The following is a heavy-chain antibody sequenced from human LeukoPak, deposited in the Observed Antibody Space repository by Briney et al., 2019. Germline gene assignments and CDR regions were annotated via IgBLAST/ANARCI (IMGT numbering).Heavy chain of an antibody. D-gene: IGHD2-15*01. J-gene: IGHJ4*02. CDR2: ISSNSIYV. V-gene: IGHV3-21*01. Sequence: GGSLRLSCAASGFTFSSYSMDWVRQAPGKGLEWVSSISSNSIYVFYADSMKGRFTISRDNAKNSLSLQMNSLRTEDTAVYYCVRQDCSGGSCYLDYWGQGTLVTVSS. CDR3: VRQDCSGGSCYLDY. CDR1: GFTFSSYS.